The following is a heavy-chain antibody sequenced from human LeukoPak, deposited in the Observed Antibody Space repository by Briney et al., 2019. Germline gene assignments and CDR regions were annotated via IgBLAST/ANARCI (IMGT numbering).Heavy chain of an antibody. CDR1: GFTFSSYA. V-gene: IGHV3-23*01. J-gene: IGHJ4*02. CDR2: ISGSGGST. D-gene: IGHD1-26*01. Sequence: GGSLRLSCAASGFTFSSYAMSWVRQAPGKGLEWVSAISGSGGSTYYADSVKGRFTISRDNSKNTLYLQMNSLRAENTALFYGAKNQRGSNYDFDYWGQGTLVTVSS. CDR3: AKNQRGSNYDFDY.